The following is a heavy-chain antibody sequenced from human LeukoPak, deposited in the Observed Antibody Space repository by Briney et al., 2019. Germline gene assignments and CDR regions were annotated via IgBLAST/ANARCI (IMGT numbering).Heavy chain of an antibody. J-gene: IGHJ5*02. CDR3: ARWDGDP. CDR1: GGSISSGSYY. D-gene: IGHD1-26*01. CDR2: ISNSGTT. V-gene: IGHV4-61*02. Sequence: PSVTLSLTCTVSGGSISSGSYYWTWIRQPAGKGLEWIGRISNSGTTNYNPSLKSRVTMSVDTSRNQFSLNLNSVTAADTAIYYCARWDGDPWGQGTLVTVSS.